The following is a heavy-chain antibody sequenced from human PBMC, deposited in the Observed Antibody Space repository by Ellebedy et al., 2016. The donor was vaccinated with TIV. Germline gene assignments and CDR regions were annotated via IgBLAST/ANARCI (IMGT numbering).Heavy chain of an antibody. Sequence: SGPTLVXPTQTLTLTCTFSGFSLSTSGVGVGWIRQPPGKALEWLALIYWDDDKRYSPSLKSRLTITKDTSKNQVVLTMTNMDPVDTATYYCAHLGVSRICGEGCSAFDIWGQGTMVTVSS. CDR2: IYWDDDK. CDR3: AHLGVSRICGEGCSAFDI. J-gene: IGHJ3*02. D-gene: IGHD2-21*01. V-gene: IGHV2-5*02. CDR1: GFSLSTSGVG.